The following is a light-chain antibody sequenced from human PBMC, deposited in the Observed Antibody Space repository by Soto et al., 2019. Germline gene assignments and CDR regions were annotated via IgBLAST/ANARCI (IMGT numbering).Light chain of an antibody. CDR1: QSIKNY. V-gene: IGKV1-39*01. Sequence: DIQMTQSPSSLSASVGDRVTMTCRASQSIKNYLNWYQQKPGKAPKLLIFAAANLEIGIPSRFSGSGSGTDYTLSISNLQHEDFATYFCQQTYVTPPWAFGQGTKVEV. CDR3: QQTYVTPPWA. J-gene: IGKJ1*01. CDR2: AAA.